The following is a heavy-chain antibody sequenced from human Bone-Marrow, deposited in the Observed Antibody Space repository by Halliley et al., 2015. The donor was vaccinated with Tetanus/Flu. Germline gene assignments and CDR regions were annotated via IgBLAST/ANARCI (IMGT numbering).Heavy chain of an antibody. CDR2: IPPYNGDT. V-gene: IGHV1-18*01. CDR3: ARDSTGHDY. J-gene: IGHJ4*02. D-gene: IGHD1-1*01. Sequence: GLEWMGWIPPYNGDTKYAQKVQGRVTMTTDTSTHTAYMELRSLTSDDTAVYYCARDSTGHDYWGQGTLVPVSS.